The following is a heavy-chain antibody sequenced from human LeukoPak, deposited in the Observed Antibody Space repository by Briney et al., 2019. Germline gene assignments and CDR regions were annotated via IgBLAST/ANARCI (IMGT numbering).Heavy chain of an antibody. CDR2: IYHSGST. J-gene: IGHJ4*02. CDR3: AREFDYYGSGSYNPRHFDY. D-gene: IGHD3-10*01. V-gene: IGHV4-38-2*02. CDR1: GYSISSCYY. Sequence: SETLSLTCAVSGYSISSCYYWGWIRQPPGKGLEWIGSIYHSGSTYYNPSLKSRVTISVDTSKNQFSLKLSSVTAADTAVYYCAREFDYYGSGSYNPRHFDYWGQGTLVTVSS.